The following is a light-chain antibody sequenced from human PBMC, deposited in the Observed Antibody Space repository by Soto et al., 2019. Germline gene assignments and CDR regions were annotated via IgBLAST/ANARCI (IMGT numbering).Light chain of an antibody. CDR2: DVS. J-gene: IGLJ2*01. Sequence: QSALTQPASVSGSPGQSITISRTGTSSDVGGYNYVSWYQQHTGKAPKLMIYDVSNRPSGVSNRFSGSKSGNTASLPISGLQAEDEADYYCSSYTSSSTLVFGGGTKLTVL. CDR3: SSYTSSSTLV. CDR1: SSDVGGYNY. V-gene: IGLV2-14*01.